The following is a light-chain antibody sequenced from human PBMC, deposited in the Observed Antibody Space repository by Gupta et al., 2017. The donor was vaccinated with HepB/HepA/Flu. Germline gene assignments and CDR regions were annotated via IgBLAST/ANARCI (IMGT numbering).Light chain of an antibody. Sequence: DIQMTQSPFSLSASVGDRVTMACRASQGIGTSLAWYKQKPGKVPKLLICTVSTLHSGVPSRFSGSGFGTDFTLTISSLQPEGVATYSCQKYNSVPRTFGQGTKVEIK. CDR1: QGIGTS. CDR3: QKYNSVPRT. V-gene: IGKV1-27*01. CDR2: TVS. J-gene: IGKJ1*01.